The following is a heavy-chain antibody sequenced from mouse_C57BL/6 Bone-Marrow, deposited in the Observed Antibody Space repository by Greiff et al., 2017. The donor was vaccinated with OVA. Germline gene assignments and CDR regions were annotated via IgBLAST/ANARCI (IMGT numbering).Heavy chain of an antibody. CDR2: ISSGGSYT. J-gene: IGHJ2*01. V-gene: IGHV5-6*02. CDR1: GFTFSSYG. D-gene: IGHD1-1*01. Sequence: EVMLVESGGDLVKPGGSLKLSCAASGFTFSSYGMSWVRQTPDKRLEWVATISSGGSYTYYPDSVKGRFTISRDNAKNTLYLQMSSLKSEDTAMYYCARRIGYYGSSSYYFDYWGQGTTLTVSS. CDR3: ARRIGYYGSSSYYFDY.